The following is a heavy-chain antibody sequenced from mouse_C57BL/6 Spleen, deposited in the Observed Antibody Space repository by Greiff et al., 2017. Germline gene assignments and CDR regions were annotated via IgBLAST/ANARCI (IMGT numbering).Heavy chain of an antibody. Sequence: EVHLVESEGGLVQPGSSMKLSCTASGFTFSDYYMAWVRQVPEKGLEWVANINYDGSSTYYLDSLKSRFIISRDNAKNILYLQMSSLKSEDTATYYWARESGEGYYLYFDYWGQGTTLTVSS. CDR3: ARESGEGYYLYFDY. V-gene: IGHV5-16*01. CDR2: INYDGSST. D-gene: IGHD2-3*01. CDR1: GFTFSDYY. J-gene: IGHJ2*01.